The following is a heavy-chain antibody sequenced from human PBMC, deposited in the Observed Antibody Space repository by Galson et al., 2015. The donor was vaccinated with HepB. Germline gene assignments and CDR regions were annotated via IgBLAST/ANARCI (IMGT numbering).Heavy chain of an antibody. J-gene: IGHJ4*02. CDR2: ISYDGSNK. Sequence: SLRLSCAASGFTFSSYAMHWVRQAPGKGLEWVAVISYDGSNKYYADSVKGRFTISRDNSKKTLYLQMNSLRAEDTAVYYCARTYMYYFDYWGQGTLVTVSS. V-gene: IGHV3-30-3*01. CDR1: GFTFSSYA. CDR3: ARTYMYYFDY. D-gene: IGHD4-11*01.